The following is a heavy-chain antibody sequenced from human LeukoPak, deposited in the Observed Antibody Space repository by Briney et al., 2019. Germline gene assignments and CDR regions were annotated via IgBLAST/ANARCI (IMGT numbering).Heavy chain of an antibody. Sequence: ASVNLSCNASGGTFSSYAISWVRQGPGQGLELMGGIITIFGAANYAQKFQGRVTITADKSTSTSYMELSSVRAEDTAVYYCASGSTGADVIYFGGWGQ. CDR1: GGTFSSYA. J-gene: IGHJ1*01. V-gene: IGHV1-69*06. D-gene: IGHD1-1*01. CDR3: ASGSTGADVIYFGG. CDR2: IITIFGAA.